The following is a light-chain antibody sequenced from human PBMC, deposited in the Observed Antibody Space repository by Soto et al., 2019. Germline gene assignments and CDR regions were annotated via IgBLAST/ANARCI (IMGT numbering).Light chain of an antibody. CDR2: GPS. CDR3: QQYCNFPYT. Sequence: IALSQYQGPLSLSPGARATLSCWANETVNNNFLAWYGQKPGQAPRLLIHGPSRRASGIPDRFSGSGSGTDFTLTISRLEPEDFAVYYCQQYCNFPYTFGPGTKVDIK. V-gene: IGKV3-20*01. J-gene: IGKJ2*01. CDR1: ETVNNNF.